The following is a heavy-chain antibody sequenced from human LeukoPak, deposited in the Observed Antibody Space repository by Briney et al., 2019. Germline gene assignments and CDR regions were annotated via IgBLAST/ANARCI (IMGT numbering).Heavy chain of an antibody. CDR3: AGPYSSTWFDY. CDR2: IVVGSDNT. Sequence: ASVKVSCKASGFTFTTRSAVQWVRQARAQRLEWIGWIVVGSDNTNYAQKFQERVTITRDMSTSTAYMELSSLRSEDTAVYYCAGPYSSTWFDYWGQGTLVTVSS. CDR1: GFTFTTRSA. V-gene: IGHV1-58*01. D-gene: IGHD6-13*01. J-gene: IGHJ4*02.